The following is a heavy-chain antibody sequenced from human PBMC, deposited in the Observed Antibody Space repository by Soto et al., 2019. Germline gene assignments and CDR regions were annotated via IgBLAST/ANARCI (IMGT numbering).Heavy chain of an antibody. CDR1: GFTFNGAW. Sequence: PWGSLRLSCAASGFTFNGAWMNWVRQAPGKGLEWVGRVKSSANGGAIDYAAPVEGRFTISRDDSKNTLYLQMNSLITEDTAFYYCSADLPDWGAYAFDYWGQGTLVTVSS. CDR3: SADLPDWGAYAFDY. D-gene: IGHD3-16*01. V-gene: IGHV3-15*07. CDR2: VKSSANGGAI. J-gene: IGHJ4*02.